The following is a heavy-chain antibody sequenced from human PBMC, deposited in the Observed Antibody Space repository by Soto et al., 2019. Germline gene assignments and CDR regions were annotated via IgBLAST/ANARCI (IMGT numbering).Heavy chain of an antibody. CDR2: INPSGGRT. Sequence: QVQLVQSGAEVKKPGASVTVSCKASGYTFTTHYMHWVRQAPGQGLEWMGIINPSGGRTTYALKFQGRVSLTSDTSTNTVYMERSSLRSEDVAVYYCARAGENYGSGTFSPPLRYYFNSWGQGTLVTVSS. CDR3: ARAGENYGSGTFSPPLRYYFNS. J-gene: IGHJ4*02. CDR1: GYTFTTHY. V-gene: IGHV1-46*01. D-gene: IGHD3-10*01.